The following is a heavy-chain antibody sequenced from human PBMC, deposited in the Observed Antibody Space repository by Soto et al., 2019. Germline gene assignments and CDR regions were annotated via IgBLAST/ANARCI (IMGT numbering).Heavy chain of an antibody. Sequence: TXXTLSLTFTVSGGSLSSYYWSWIPQPPGKGLEWIGHISHSGSTSYNPSLKSRVTVSLDTSQNQFSLKVRSVTAADKAVYYCAKCPLESGYLHYYSMDVWGKGTTVTVSS. D-gene: IGHD3-3*01. V-gene: IGHV4-59*01. CDR1: GGSLSSYY. CDR2: ISHSGST. J-gene: IGHJ6*03. CDR3: AKCPLESGYLHYYSMDV.